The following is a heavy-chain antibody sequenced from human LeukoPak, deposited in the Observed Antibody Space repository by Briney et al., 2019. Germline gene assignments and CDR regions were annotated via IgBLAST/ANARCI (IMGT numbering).Heavy chain of an antibody. D-gene: IGHD3-9*01. Sequence: SETLSLTCTVSGGSISTYYWSWIRQHPGKGLEWIGYIYYSGSTYYNPSLKSRVTISVDTSKNQFSLKLSSVTAADTAVYYCAGILTGYSPYYYYGMDVWGQGTTVTVSS. CDR3: AGILTGYSPYYYYGMDV. V-gene: IGHV4-59*06. CDR2: IYYSGST. J-gene: IGHJ6*02. CDR1: GGSISTYY.